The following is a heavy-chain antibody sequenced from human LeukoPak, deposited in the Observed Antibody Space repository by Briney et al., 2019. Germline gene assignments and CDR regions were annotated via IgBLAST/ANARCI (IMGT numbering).Heavy chain of an antibody. CDR1: GFTFSSYW. V-gene: IGHV3-7*01. J-gene: IGHJ4*02. D-gene: IGHD5-18*01. CDR2: IKQDGSEK. CDR3: ARDRAMVIY. Sequence: PGGSLRLSCAVSGFTFSSYWMSWVRRAPGKGLEWVANIKQDGSEKYYVDSVKGRFTISRDNAKNSLYLQMNSLRAEDTAVYYCARDRAMVIYWGQGTLVTVSS.